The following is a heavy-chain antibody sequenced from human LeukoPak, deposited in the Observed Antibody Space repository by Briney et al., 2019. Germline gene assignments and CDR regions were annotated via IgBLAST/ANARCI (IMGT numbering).Heavy chain of an antibody. Sequence: SETLSLTCTVSGGSISSSTYYWGWIRQPPGKGLEWIGSIYSSGSTYYNPSLKSLVTISVDTSKNQFSLKLSSVTAADTAVYYCVRGWETHGDVLEHWGQGPLVTVSS. CDR3: VRGWETHGDVLEH. D-gene: IGHD4-17*01. V-gene: IGHV4-39*07. CDR2: IYSSGST. CDR1: GGSISSSTYY. J-gene: IGHJ4*02.